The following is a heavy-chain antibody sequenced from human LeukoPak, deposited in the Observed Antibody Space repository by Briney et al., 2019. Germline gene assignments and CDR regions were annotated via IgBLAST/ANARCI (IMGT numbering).Heavy chain of an antibody. CDR2: IYHSGST. D-gene: IGHD5-24*01. CDR3: ARGKTKTRWLQSGDGRAFDI. CDR1: GGSISSGGYS. Sequence: TSETLSLTCAVSGGSISSGGYSWSWIRQPPGKGLEWIGYIYHSGSTYYNPSLKSRVTISVDRSKNQFSLKLSSVTAADTAVYYCARGKTKTRWLQSGDGRAFDIWGQGTMVTVSS. V-gene: IGHV4-30-2*01. J-gene: IGHJ3*02.